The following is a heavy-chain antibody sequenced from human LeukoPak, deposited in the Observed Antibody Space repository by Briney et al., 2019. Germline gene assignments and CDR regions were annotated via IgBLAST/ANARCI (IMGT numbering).Heavy chain of an antibody. J-gene: IGHJ4*02. D-gene: IGHD3-22*01. CDR1: GYTFTSYD. Sequence: GASVKVSCKASGYTFTSYDINWVRQATGQGLEWMGWMNPNSGNTGYAQKFQGRVTMTRNTSISTAYMELSSLRSEDTAVYYCARALFPYYYDSSGYNYWGQGTLVTVSS. CDR2: MNPNSGNT. CDR3: ARALFPYYYDSSGYNY. V-gene: IGHV1-8*01.